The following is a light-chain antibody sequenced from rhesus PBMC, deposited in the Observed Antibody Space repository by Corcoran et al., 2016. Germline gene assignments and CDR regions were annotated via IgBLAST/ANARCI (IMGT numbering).Light chain of an antibody. CDR3: QHYYDYPRT. J-gene: IGKJ1*01. CDR1: QNIYRN. CDR2: AVS. Sequence: DIQMTQSPSALSASVGARVTIPCRASQNIYRNLAWYQQKPGKAPKLLIYAVSHLQAGIPSRVSGCRSGTDCTLTISSLQRDDSATYYCQHYYDYPRTFSQGTKVEIE. V-gene: IGKV1S8*01.